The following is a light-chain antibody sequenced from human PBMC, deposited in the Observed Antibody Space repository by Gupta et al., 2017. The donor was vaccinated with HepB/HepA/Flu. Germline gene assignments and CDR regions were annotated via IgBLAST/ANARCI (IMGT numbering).Light chain of an antibody. CDR3: AAWDDTLNGI. CDR1: SSNIGSNT. Sequence: QSVLTQPPSASGTPGQRVTISCSGSSSNIGSNTVKWYQQLPGATPKLLIHSNNERPSGVPDRFSGSKSGTSASLAISGLQSEDEGDYYCAAWDDTLNGIFGGGTKLTVL. V-gene: IGLV1-44*01. CDR2: SNN. J-gene: IGLJ2*01.